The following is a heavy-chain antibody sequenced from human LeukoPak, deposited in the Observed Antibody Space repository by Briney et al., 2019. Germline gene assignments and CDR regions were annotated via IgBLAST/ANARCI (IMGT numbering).Heavy chain of an antibody. CDR1: GFTFSSYA. CDR3: AKVQDVLRFLEWYFPADY. D-gene: IGHD3-3*01. J-gene: IGHJ4*02. Sequence: GGSLRLSCAASGFTFSSYAMSWVRQAPGKGLEWVSAISGSGGSTYYADSVKGRFTISRDNSKNTLYPQMNSLRAEDTAVYYCAKVQDVLRFLEWYFPADYWGQGTLVTVSS. CDR2: ISGSGGST. V-gene: IGHV3-23*01.